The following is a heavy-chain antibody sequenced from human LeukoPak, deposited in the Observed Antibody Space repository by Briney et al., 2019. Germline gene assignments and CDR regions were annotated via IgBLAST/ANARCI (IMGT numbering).Heavy chain of an antibody. CDR1: GFTFSSYS. D-gene: IGHD6-19*01. CDR2: ISGSGSNT. CDR3: AKDCGQWLVET. J-gene: IGHJ5*02. Sequence: GGSLRLSRAASGFTFSSYSMKWVRQAPGKGLEWVSAISGSGSNTYSADSVKGRFTISRDNSKNTLYLQMNSLRAEDTAVYYCAKDCGQWLVETWGQGTLVTVSS. V-gene: IGHV3-23*01.